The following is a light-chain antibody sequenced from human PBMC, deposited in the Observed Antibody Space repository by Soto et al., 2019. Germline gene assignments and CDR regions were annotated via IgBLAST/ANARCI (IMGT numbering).Light chain of an antibody. V-gene: IGKV3-15*01. J-gene: IGKJ1*01. CDR2: RAS. Sequence: DILMTQSPATLSLSPGGRATLSCRASQSVSSNLARHQQKPGQAPRLLIQRASTRATGIPARFSGSGSGTEFTLTISSLQSEDFAVYFCQQYNNWPGTFGQGTKVDI. CDR3: QQYNNWPGT. CDR1: QSVSSN.